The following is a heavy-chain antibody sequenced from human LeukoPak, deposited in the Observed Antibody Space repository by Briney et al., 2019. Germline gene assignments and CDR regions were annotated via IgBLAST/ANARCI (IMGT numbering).Heavy chain of an antibody. J-gene: IGHJ4*02. CDR2: IYYSGST. D-gene: IGHD3-10*01. CDR3: ARGYYYYGSGSYYNPPYYFYY. V-gene: IGHV4-59*01. CDR1: GGSISSYY. Sequence: SETLSLTCTVSGGSISSYYWSWIRQPPGKGLEWIGYIYYSGSTNYNPSLKSRVTISVDTSKNQFSLKLSSVTAADTAVYYCARGYYYYGSGSYYNPPYYFYYWGQGTLVTVSS.